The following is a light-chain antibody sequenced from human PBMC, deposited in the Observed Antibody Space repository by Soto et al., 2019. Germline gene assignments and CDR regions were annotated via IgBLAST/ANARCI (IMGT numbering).Light chain of an antibody. Sequence: QSALTQPRSVSGSPGQSVTISCTGTSSDVGAYNSVSWYQQHPGKAPKVIIYDVIKRPSGVPDRFFGSKSGNTASLTVSGLQAEDEADYFCCSFAGSGHYVFGTGTKVTVL. CDR3: CSFAGSGHYV. CDR1: SSDVGAYNS. J-gene: IGLJ1*01. V-gene: IGLV2-11*01. CDR2: DVI.